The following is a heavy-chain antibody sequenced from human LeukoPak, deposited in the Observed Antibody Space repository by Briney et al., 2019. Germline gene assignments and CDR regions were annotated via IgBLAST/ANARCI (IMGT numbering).Heavy chain of an antibody. Sequence: SETLSLTCTVSGGSISSSSYYWGRIRQPPGKGLEWIGTISYSGIIYYNPSLKSRVIISVDPSKNQFSLKLSACTAADTAVHYCARRPYYDSIVDYWGQGTLVTVSS. D-gene: IGHD3-22*01. V-gene: IGHV4-39*01. CDR1: GGSISSSSYY. CDR2: ISYSGII. CDR3: ARRPYYDSIVDY. J-gene: IGHJ4*02.